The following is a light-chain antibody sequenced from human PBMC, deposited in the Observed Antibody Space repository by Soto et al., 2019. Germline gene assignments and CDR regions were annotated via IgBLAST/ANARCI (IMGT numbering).Light chain of an antibody. Sequence: QSALTQPASVSGSPGQSITISCTGTSSDVANYNLVSWYQQHPGKAPKLMIYEVNKRPSGVSSRFSGSTSGSAASLKISGLQAEDEADYYCCSSAGTVTPHVFGTGTKVTVL. CDR1: SSDVANYNL. J-gene: IGLJ1*01. CDR2: EVN. V-gene: IGLV2-23*02. CDR3: CSSAGTVTPHV.